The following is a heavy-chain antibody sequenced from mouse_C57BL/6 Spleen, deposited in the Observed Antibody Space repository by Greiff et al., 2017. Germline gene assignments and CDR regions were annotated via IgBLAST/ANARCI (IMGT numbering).Heavy chain of an antibody. J-gene: IGHJ4*01. D-gene: IGHD1-1*01. CDR3: TRGAYGSAGAMDY. CDR1: GYTFTSYW. Sequence: EVQLQQSGTVLARPGASVKMSCKTSGYTFTSYWMHWVKQRPGQGLEWIGAIYPGNSDTSYNEKFKGKAKLTAVTSASTAYMELSSLTNEASAVYYCTRGAYGSAGAMDYWGQGTSVTVSA. V-gene: IGHV1-5*01. CDR2: IYPGNSDT.